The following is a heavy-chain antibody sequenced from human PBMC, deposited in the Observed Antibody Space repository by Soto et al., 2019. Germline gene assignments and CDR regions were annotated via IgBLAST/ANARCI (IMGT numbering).Heavy chain of an antibody. CDR1: GFIFSNAW. J-gene: IGHJ4*02. CDR3: TTGWSSKDY. CDR2: IKSKADGGTT. V-gene: IGHV3-15*01. Sequence: VGSLRLSCAASGFIFSNAWMSWVRQAPGKGLEWVGRIKSKADGGTTNYAAPVKGRFNISRDGSKNTLYLQMNGLKTEDTAVYYCTTGWSSKDYWGQGTLVTVSS. D-gene: IGHD3-3*01.